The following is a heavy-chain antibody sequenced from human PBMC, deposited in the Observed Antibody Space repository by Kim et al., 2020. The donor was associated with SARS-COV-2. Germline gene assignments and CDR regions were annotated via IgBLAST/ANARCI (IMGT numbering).Heavy chain of an antibody. D-gene: IGHD6-19*01. J-gene: IGHJ4*02. CDR2: IGGSDGVV. CDR1: GLNFYIQY. V-gene: IGHV3-48*03. Sequence: GGSLRLSCTASGLNFYIQYMTWVRQAPGQGLEWVSFIGGSDGVVSYADSVRGRFAISRDNARNTVYLQMNNLRAEDTAIYYCAPLHFYSSAHWGQGTLVTVSS. CDR3: APLHFYSSAH.